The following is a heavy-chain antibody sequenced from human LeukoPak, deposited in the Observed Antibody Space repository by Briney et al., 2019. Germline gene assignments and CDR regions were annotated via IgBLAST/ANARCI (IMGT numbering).Heavy chain of an antibody. V-gene: IGHV6-1*01. CDR1: GDSVSSNSVT. J-gene: IGHJ5*02. CDR3: ARGLTQYDCFDP. Sequence: QSQTLSLTCAISGDSVSSNSVTWNWIRQFPSRGLEWLGRTYYRSTWYNDYAVSVRGRITVNPDTSKNQFSLHLNSVTPEDTAVYYCARGLTQYDCFDPWGQGILVTVSS. D-gene: IGHD2-2*01. CDR2: TYYRSTWYN.